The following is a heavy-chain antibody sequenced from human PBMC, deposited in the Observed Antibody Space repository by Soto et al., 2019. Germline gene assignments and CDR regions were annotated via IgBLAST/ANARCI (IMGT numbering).Heavy chain of an antibody. J-gene: IGHJ5*02. CDR2: IWYDGSNK. Sequence: QVQLVESGGGVVQPGRSLRLSCAASGFTFSGYGMHWVRQAPGKGLEWVALIWYDGSNKQYADSVKGRFTISRDNSKNTLYLQMNSLRAEDTAVYYCARDRFWGQQLPHNCFAPWGQGTLVTVSS. CDR1: GFTFSGYG. V-gene: IGHV3-33*01. CDR3: ARDRFWGQQLPHNCFAP. D-gene: IGHD6-13*01.